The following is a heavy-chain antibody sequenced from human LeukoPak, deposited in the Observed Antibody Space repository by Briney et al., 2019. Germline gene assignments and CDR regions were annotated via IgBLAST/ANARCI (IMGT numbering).Heavy chain of an antibody. CDR3: AATLDYDFWSGYYYYFDY. J-gene: IGHJ4*02. CDR2: INPNSGGT. Sequence: GASVKVSCKASGYTFTGYYMHWVRQAPGQGLEWMGWINPNSGGTNYAQKFQGRVTMTRDTSISTAYMELSRLRSDDTAVYYCAATLDYDFWSGYYYYFDYWGQGTLVTVSS. V-gene: IGHV1-2*02. CDR1: GYTFTGYY. D-gene: IGHD3-3*01.